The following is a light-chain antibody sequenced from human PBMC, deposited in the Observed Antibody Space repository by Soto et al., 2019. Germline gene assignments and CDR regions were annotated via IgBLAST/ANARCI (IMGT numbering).Light chain of an antibody. V-gene: IGKV1-39*01. CDR3: QQSFNLPRT. J-gene: IGKJ1*01. CDR1: QTIGTY. CDR2: ASS. Sequence: ILMTQSPSSLSASVGDRISITCRASQTIGTYLNWYQQIPGKAPKLLIYASSSLQTGVPSRFSGSGSGTHFTLTINSLQPEDFGTYYCQQSFNLPRTFGPGTRVETK.